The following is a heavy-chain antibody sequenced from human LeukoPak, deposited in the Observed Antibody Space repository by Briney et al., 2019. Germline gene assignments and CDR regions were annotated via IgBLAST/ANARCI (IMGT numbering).Heavy chain of an antibody. CDR3: SKQKTAYDILTGYPSDAFDI. D-gene: IGHD3-9*01. CDR2: ISSRSSYI. J-gene: IGHJ3*02. CDR1: GFTFSSYS. Sequence: GGSLRLSCAASGFTFSSYSMNWVRQAPGKGLEWVSSISSRSSYIYYADSVKGRFTISRDNAKNSLYLQMNSLRAEDTAVFFFSKQKTAYDILTGYPSDAFDIWGQGTMVTVSS. V-gene: IGHV3-21*01.